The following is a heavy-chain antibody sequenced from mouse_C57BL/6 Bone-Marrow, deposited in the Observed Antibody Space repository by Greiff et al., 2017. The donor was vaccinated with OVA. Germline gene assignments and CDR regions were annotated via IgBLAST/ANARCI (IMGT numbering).Heavy chain of an antibody. Sequence: EVQLVESGGGLVQPKGSLKLSCAASGFSFNTYAMNWVRQAPGKGLEWVARIRSKSNNYATYYADSVKDRFTISRDDSESMLYLQMNNLKTEDTAMYYCVRRRGYDYDGDAMDYWGQGTSVTVSS. J-gene: IGHJ4*01. CDR2: IRSKSNNYAT. CDR3: VRRRGYDYDGDAMDY. CDR1: GFSFNTYA. V-gene: IGHV10-1*01. D-gene: IGHD2-4*01.